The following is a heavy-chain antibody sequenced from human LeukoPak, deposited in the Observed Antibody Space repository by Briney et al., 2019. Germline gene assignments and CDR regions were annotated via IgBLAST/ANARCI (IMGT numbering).Heavy chain of an antibody. CDR3: ARDPYSGSYGADYYYYMDV. Sequence: AGSLRLSCAASGFTFSSYNMNWVRQTPGQGLEWASSITSGSSHIYYADSVKGRFTISRDNAKSSLYLQVNSLRAEDTAVYYCARDPYSGSYGADYYYYMDVWGKGTTVTISS. V-gene: IGHV3-21*01. CDR1: GFTFSSYN. J-gene: IGHJ6*03. D-gene: IGHD1-26*01. CDR2: ITSGSSHI.